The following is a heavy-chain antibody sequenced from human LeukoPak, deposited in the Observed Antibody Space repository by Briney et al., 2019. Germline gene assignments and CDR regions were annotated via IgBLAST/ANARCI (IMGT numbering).Heavy chain of an antibody. D-gene: IGHD3-22*01. Sequence: PSETLSLTCAVYGGSFSGYYWSWIRRPPGKGLEWIGEINHSGSTNYNPSLKSRVTISVDTSKNQFSLKLSSVTAADTAVYYCARGRGDSSGYYYVAYWGQGTLVTVSS. CDR2: INHSGST. CDR3: ARGRGDSSGYYYVAY. J-gene: IGHJ4*02. V-gene: IGHV4-34*01. CDR1: GGSFSGYY.